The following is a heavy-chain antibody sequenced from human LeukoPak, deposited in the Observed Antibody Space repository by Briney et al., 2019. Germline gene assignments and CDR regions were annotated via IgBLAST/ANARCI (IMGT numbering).Heavy chain of an antibody. D-gene: IGHD6-13*01. V-gene: IGHV3-48*04. J-gene: IGHJ4*02. Sequence: GGSWRLSCAAPGFTFRSYSMNWFRQAPGKGLGWVSYISSSSSTIYYADSVKGRFTISRDNAKNSLYLQMNSLRAEDTAVYYCARVNEGIAAAPFDYWGQGTLVTVSS. CDR2: ISSSSSTI. CDR3: ARVNEGIAAAPFDY. CDR1: GFTFRSYS.